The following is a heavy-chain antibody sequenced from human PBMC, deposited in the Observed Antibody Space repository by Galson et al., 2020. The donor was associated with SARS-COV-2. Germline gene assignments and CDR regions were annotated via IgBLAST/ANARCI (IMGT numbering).Heavy chain of an antibody. CDR2: LYDTGNI. Sequence: PSQTPSLTCTVSGDSINRPRYNWAWLRQPPGQGLEWIGSLYDTGNINYNASLKSRVTISVDTTNNQLSLKLTSVTAADTAVSFCARHRGFRESRHYYVIDGWGQGTAVTVSS. CDR1: GDSINRPRYN. D-gene: IGHD3-10*01. J-gene: IGHJ6*02. CDR3: ARHRGFRESRHYYVIDG. V-gene: IGHV4-39*01.